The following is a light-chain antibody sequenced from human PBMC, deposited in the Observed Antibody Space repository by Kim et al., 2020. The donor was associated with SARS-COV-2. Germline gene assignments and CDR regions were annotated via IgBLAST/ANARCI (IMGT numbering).Light chain of an antibody. CDR3: QVWDSSSDRV. V-gene: IGLV3-21*04. CDR2: YDS. Sequence: VAPGKTARITCGGNNIGSKSVHWYQQKPGQAPVMVIYYDSDRPSGIPERFSGSNSGNTATLTISRVEAGDEADYYCQVWDSSSDRVFGGGTQLTVL. J-gene: IGLJ3*02. CDR1: NIGSKS.